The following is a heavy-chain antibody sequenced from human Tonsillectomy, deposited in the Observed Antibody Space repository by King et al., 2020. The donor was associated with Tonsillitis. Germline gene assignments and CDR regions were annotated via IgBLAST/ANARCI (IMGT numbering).Heavy chain of an antibody. CDR1: GFMFDDYA. D-gene: IGHD3-10*01. Sequence: VQLVESGGDLVQPGRSLRLSCAASGFMFDDYAMHWVRQAPGKGLEWVSGISWNSVSIAYADSVKGRFTISRDNAKNSLYLQMNSLRAEDTAFYYCAKDMRGDGSGGGWGQGTLVTVSS. V-gene: IGHV3-9*01. CDR3: AKDMRGDGSGGG. CDR2: ISWNSVSI. J-gene: IGHJ4*02.